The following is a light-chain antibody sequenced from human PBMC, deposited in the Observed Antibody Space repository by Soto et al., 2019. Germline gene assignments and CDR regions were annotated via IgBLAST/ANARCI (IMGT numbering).Light chain of an antibody. V-gene: IGKV3-20*01. J-gene: IGKJ2*01. CDR2: AAS. Sequence: EIVLTQSPGTLSLSPGERATLSCRASQSVSSSYLAWYQQKPGQAPRLLIYAASSRATGIPDRFGGSGSGTDFTLTISRLEPGDFALYYCQQYGSSPGMYTFGQGTKLEIK. CDR3: QQYGSSPGMYT. CDR1: QSVSSSY.